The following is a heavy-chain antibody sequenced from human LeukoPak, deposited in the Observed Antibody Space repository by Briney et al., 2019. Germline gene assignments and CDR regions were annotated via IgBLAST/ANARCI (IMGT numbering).Heavy chain of an antibody. CDR1: GFTFSSYA. CDR3: AKDSFLRGTPWS. J-gene: IGHJ5*02. CDR2: VSGSGDST. V-gene: IGHV3-23*01. Sequence: GGSLRLSCAASGFTFSSYAMSWVRQAPGKGLEWVSGVSGSGDSTYYADSVKGRSTISRDNSKNTLYLQMNSLRAEDTAVYYCAKDSFLRGTPWSWGQGTLVTVSS. D-gene: IGHD3-10*01.